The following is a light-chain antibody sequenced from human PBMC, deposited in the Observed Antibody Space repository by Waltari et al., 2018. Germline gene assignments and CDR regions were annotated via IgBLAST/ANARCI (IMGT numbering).Light chain of an antibody. J-gene: IGKJ1*01. CDR2: LVS. Sequence: DIVMTQSPLYLSVTPGAPASISCRSIQSLLHSSGNTFLDWYLQKPGQSPQLLIYLVSNRASGVPDRFSGSGSGTDFTLKISRVEAEDVGVYFCMQARQTPWTFGQGTKVEIK. V-gene: IGKV2-28*01. CDR1: QSLLHSSGNTF. CDR3: MQARQTPWT.